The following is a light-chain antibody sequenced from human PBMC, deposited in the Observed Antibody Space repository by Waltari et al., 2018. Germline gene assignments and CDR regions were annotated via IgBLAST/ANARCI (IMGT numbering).Light chain of an antibody. CDR2: WAS. Sequence: DIVMTQSPDSLALSLGERGTIHDMSSQSVVYSSNTKNYLAWYQQKPGQPPKLLIYWASTPESGVPERFSGSGSGTDFTLPMSSLQAEGVAGYYCQEYYSTPLPFGGLTKLEI. J-gene: IGKJ4*01. CDR3: QEYYSTPLP. CDR1: QSVVYSSNTKNY. V-gene: IGKV4-1*01.